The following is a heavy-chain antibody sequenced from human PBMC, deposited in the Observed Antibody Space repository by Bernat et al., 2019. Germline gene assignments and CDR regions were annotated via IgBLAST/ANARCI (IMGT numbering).Heavy chain of an antibody. J-gene: IGHJ4*02. CDR1: GGTFSSYT. CDR2: IIPILGIA. V-gene: IGHV1-69*02. D-gene: IGHD2-2*01. Sequence: QVQLVQSGAEVKKPGSSVKVSCKASGGTFSSYTISWVRQAPGQGLEWMGRIIPILGIANYAQKFQGRVTITADKSTSTAYMELSSLRSEDTAVYYCASDTGYCSSASCSDYWGQGTLVTVSS. CDR3: ASDTGYCSSASCSDY.